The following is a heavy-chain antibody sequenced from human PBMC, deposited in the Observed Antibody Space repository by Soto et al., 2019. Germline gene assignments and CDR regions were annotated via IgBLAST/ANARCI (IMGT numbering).Heavy chain of an antibody. V-gene: IGHV1-69*06. CDR3: ATIRVRGGPLRFED. CDR2: VRPISGST. CDR1: GGLISKYS. D-gene: IGHD5-12*01. Sequence: QVQLVQSGAEVRKPGSSVKVSCKTSGGLISKYSFNWVRQAPGQGLEWMGGVRPISGSTDHAQKFQGRLTITADRSTSTVYMELSRLRSDDTANYYCATIRVRGGPLRFEDGGQGMLISVSS. J-gene: IGHJ4*01.